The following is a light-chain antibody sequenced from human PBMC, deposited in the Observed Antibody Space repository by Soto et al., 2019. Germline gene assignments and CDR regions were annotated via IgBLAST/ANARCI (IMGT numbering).Light chain of an antibody. Sequence: QSVLPQPPSVSGAPGQRVTISCPGRSSNIGAGYDVHWYQQLPGTAPKLLIYGNSNRPSGVPDRFSGSKSGTSASLAITGLQAEDEADYYCQSYDSSLSGAVFGGGTQLTVL. CDR1: SSNIGAGYD. V-gene: IGLV1-40*01. CDR3: QSYDSSLSGAV. J-gene: IGLJ7*01. CDR2: GNS.